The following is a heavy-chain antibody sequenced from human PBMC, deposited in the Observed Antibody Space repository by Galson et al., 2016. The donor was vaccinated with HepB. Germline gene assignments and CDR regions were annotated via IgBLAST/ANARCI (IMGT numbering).Heavy chain of an antibody. J-gene: IGHJ4*02. V-gene: IGHV4-30-2*01. CDR1: GGSISSGGYS. CDR2: IYHSGSP. CDR3: ARTRGYNDY. Sequence: TLSLTCAVSGGSISSGGYSWSWIRQPPGKGLEWIGYIYHSGSPYYKSSLKSRVTISVDRSKNEVSLKLNSVTAADAAVYYCARTRGYNDYWGQGILVTVSS. D-gene: IGHD2-2*02.